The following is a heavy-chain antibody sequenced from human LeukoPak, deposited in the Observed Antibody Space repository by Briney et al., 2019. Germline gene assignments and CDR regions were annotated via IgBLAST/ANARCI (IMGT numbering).Heavy chain of an antibody. J-gene: IGHJ4*02. CDR2: ISGSGGST. CDR3: ARDNAPYTSSSSGLGLFDY. V-gene: IGHV3-23*01. D-gene: IGHD6-6*01. Sequence: QPGGSLRLSCAASGFTFSSYAMSWVRQAPGKGLEWVSAISGSGGSTYYADSVKGRFTISRDNSKNTLYLQMNSLRAEDTAVYYCARDNAPYTSSSSGLGLFDYWGQGTLVTVSS. CDR1: GFTFSSYA.